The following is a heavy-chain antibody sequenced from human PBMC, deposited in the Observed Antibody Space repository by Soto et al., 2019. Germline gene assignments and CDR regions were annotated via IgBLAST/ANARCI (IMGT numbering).Heavy chain of an antibody. V-gene: IGHV4-59*01. CDR1: GGSISRYY. CDR3: ARDLWGYCGTDCYPLDV. J-gene: IGHJ6*02. CDR2: LYNAGST. Sequence: QVRLQESGPGLVKPSETLSLTCTVSGGSISRYYWSWIRQPRGKGLEWIGYLYNAGSTIYNPSLKSRVTISVDMSQNQFSLNLNYVTAADTAVYYCARDLWGYCGTDCYPLDVWGQGTTVTVSS. D-gene: IGHD2-21*02.